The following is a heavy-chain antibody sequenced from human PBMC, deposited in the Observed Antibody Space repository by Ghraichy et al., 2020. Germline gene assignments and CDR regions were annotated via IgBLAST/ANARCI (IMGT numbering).Heavy chain of an antibody. CDR3: ARGRITIFGVVIIPNDFDY. CDR2: INPSGGST. Sequence: ASVKVSCKASGYTFTSYYMHWVRQAPGQGLEWMGIINPSGGSTSYAQKFQGRVTMTRDTSTSTVYMELSSLRSEDTAVYYCARGRITIFGVVIIPNDFDYWGQGTLVTVSS. V-gene: IGHV1-46*01. D-gene: IGHD3-3*01. J-gene: IGHJ4*02. CDR1: GYTFTSYY.